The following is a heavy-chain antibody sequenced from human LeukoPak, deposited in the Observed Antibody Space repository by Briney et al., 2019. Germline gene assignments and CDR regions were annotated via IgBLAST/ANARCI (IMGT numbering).Heavy chain of an antibody. Sequence: PSETLSLTCTVSGYSISSGYYWGWIRQPPGKGLEWIGSIYHSGSTYYNPSLKSRVTISVDTSKNQFSLKLSFVTAADTAVYYCARGSTQDDVLLASWGQGTLVTVSS. J-gene: IGHJ4*02. CDR3: ARGSTQDDVLLAS. V-gene: IGHV4-38-2*02. CDR2: IYHSGST. CDR1: GYSISSGYY. D-gene: IGHD3-10*01.